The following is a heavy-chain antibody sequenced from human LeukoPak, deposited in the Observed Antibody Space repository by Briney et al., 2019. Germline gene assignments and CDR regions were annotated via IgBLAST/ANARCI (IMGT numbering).Heavy chain of an antibody. Sequence: SETLSLTCTVSGGSISIYYWSWIRQPPGKGLEWIGYIYYSGSTNYNPSLKSRVTISVDTSKSQFSLKLSSVTAADTAVYYCASSKLERDYWGQGTLVTVSS. CDR3: ASSKLERDY. D-gene: IGHD1-1*01. V-gene: IGHV4-59*12. CDR1: GGSISIYY. J-gene: IGHJ4*02. CDR2: IYYSGST.